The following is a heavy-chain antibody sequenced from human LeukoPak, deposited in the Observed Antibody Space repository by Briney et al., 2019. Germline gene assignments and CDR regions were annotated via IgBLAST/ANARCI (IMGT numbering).Heavy chain of an antibody. CDR2: ISYDGSNK. J-gene: IGHJ4*02. V-gene: IGHV3-30*03. Sequence: GGSLRLSCAASGFTFSSYWMSWVRQAPGKGLEWVAVISYDGSNKYYADSVKGRFTISRDNSKNTLYLQMNSLRAEDTAVYYCASEAVAVPFDYWGQGTLVTVSS. CDR3: ASEAVAVPFDY. CDR1: GFTFSSYW. D-gene: IGHD6-19*01.